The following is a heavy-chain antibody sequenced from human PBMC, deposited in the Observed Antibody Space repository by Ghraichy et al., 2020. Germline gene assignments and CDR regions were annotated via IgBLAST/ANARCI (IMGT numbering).Heavy chain of an antibody. CDR3: ARGPNPFDYGEEGIYYYYGMDV. CDR2: INSDGSST. Sequence: GGSLRLSCAASGFTFSSYWMHWVRQAPGKGLVWVSRINSDGSSTSYADSVKGRFTISRDNAKNTLYLQMNSLRAEDTAVYYCARGPNPFDYGEEGIYYYYGMDVWGQGTTVTVSS. V-gene: IGHV3-74*01. D-gene: IGHD4-17*01. J-gene: IGHJ6*02. CDR1: GFTFSSYW.